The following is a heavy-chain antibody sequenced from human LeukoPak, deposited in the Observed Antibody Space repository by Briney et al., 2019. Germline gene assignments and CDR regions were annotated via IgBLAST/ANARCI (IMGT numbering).Heavy chain of an antibody. CDR2: IYYSGST. CDR1: GGSISSYY. Sequence: PSETLSLTCTVSGGSISSYYWSWIRQPPGKGLEWIGYIYYSGSTNYNPSLKSRVTISVDTSKNQFSLKLSSVTAADTAVYYCARTNYDSSGYYYGYWGQGTLVTVSS. J-gene: IGHJ4*02. D-gene: IGHD3-22*01. V-gene: IGHV4-59*08. CDR3: ARTNYDSSGYYYGY.